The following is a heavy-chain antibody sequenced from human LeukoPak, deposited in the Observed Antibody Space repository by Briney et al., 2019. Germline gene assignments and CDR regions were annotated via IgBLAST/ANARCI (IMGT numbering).Heavy chain of an antibody. D-gene: IGHD5-18*01. CDR1: GGSFSGYY. CDR3: ARGEDTAMVPFDY. CDR2: INHSGST. Sequence: SSETLSLTCAVYGGSFSGYYWSWIRQPPGKGLEWMGEINHSGSTNYNPSLKSRVTISVDTSKNQFSLKLSSVTAAETAVYYCARGEDTAMVPFDYWGQGTLVTVSS. V-gene: IGHV4-34*01. J-gene: IGHJ4*02.